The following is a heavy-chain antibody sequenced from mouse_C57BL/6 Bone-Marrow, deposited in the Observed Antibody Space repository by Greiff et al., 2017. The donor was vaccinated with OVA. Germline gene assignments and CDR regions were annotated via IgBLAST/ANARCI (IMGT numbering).Heavy chain of an antibody. CDR3: ARLGITSDGFAY. V-gene: IGHV1-18*01. Sequence: VQLKQSGPELVKPGASVKIPCKASGYTFTDYNMDWVKQSHGKSLEWIGDINPNNGGTIYNQKFKGKATLTVDKSSRTAYMELRSLTSEDTAVYYCARLGITSDGFAYWGQGTLVTVSA. CDR1: GYTFTDYN. J-gene: IGHJ3*01. D-gene: IGHD2-4*01. CDR2: INPNNGGT.